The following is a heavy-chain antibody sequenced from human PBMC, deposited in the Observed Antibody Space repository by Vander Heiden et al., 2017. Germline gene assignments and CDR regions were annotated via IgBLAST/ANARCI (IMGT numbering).Heavy chain of an antibody. CDR2: ISSSSSYI. Sequence: EVQLVESGGGLVKPGGSLRLSCAASGFTFSSYSMNWVRQGPGKGLDWVSSISSSSSYIYYADSVKGRFTISRDNAKNSLYLQMNSLRAEDTAVYYCARDGDCTNGVCSYLSDYYYYGMDVWGQGTTVTVSS. CDR1: GFTFSSYS. V-gene: IGHV3-21*01. J-gene: IGHJ6*02. D-gene: IGHD2-8*01. CDR3: ARDGDCTNGVCSYLSDYYYYGMDV.